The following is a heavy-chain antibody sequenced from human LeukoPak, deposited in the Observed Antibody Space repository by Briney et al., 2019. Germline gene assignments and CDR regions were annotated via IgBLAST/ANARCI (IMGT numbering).Heavy chain of an antibody. D-gene: IGHD5-12*01. J-gene: IGHJ4*02. CDR3: VRSLHGYEYDY. V-gene: IGHV5-51*01. Sequence: GESLKISCQASGYSFTSYWIGWVRQMPGRGLEWMGIISPYSFDTRYSTSFQGRGTISVDKSINTAYLQWSSLEAADTAMYYCVRSLHGYEYDYWGQGTLVTVS. CDR2: ISPYSFDT. CDR1: GYSFTSYW.